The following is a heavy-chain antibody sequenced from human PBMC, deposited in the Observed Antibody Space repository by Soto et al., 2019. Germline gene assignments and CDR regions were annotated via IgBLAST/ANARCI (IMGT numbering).Heavy chain of an antibody. CDR2: IKQDGSEK. J-gene: IGHJ4*02. V-gene: IGHV3-7*05. D-gene: IGHD3-22*01. Sequence: EVQLVESGGGLVQPGESLRLSCAASGFTFSSYWMSWVRQAPGKGLEWVANIKQDGSEKYYVDSVKGRFTISRDNAKNSLYLQMNSLRAEDTAVYYCARDGYYDSSGYSGYWGQGTLVTVSS. CDR1: GFTFSSYW. CDR3: ARDGYYDSSGYSGY.